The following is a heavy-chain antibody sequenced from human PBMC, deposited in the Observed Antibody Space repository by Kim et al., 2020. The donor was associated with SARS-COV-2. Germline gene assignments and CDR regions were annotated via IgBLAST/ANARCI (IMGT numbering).Heavy chain of an antibody. V-gene: IGHV4-39*07. CDR1: GGSISSSSYY. CDR2: IYYSGST. D-gene: IGHD5-18*01. CDR3: ARTEGGYSYGYWFDP. Sequence: SETLSLTCTVSGGSISSSSYYWGWIRQPPGKGLEWIGSIYYSGSTYYNPSLKSRVTISVDTSKNQFSLKLSSVTAADTAVYYCARTEGGYSYGYWFDPWGQGTLVTVSS. J-gene: IGHJ5*02.